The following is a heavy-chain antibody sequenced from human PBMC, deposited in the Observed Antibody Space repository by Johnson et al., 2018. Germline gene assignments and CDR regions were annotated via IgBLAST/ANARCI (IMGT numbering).Heavy chain of an antibody. CDR2: IDHRGST. Sequence: QVQLQQWGAGLLKDSETLSLTCAVYGGSFSGYYWTWIRQPPGKGLEWIGEIDHRGSTKYNPSLNSRVTISVDTSKNHFSLSLNSVTAADTAVYYCARAAYYDFWSGSPPKLRFDPWGQGTLVTVSS. J-gene: IGHJ5*02. CDR3: ARAAYYDFWSGSPPKLRFDP. D-gene: IGHD3-3*01. CDR1: GGSFSGYY. V-gene: IGHV4-34*01.